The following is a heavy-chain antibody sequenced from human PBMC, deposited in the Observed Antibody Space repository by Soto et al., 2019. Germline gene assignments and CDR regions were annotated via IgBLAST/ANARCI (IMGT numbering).Heavy chain of an antibody. Sequence: ASVKVSCKASGYTFTSYGISWVRQAPGQGLEWMGWISAYNGNTNYAQKLQGRVTMTTDTSTSTAYMELRSLRSDDTAVYYCARVGRLYYYGSGSYSPGYWGQGTLVTVSS. D-gene: IGHD3-10*01. CDR2: ISAYNGNT. CDR1: GYTFTSYG. J-gene: IGHJ4*02. V-gene: IGHV1-18*01. CDR3: ARVGRLYYYGSGSYSPGY.